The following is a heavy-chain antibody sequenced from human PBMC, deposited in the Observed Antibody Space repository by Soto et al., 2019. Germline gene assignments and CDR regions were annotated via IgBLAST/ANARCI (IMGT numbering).Heavy chain of an antibody. Sequence: SLRLSCAASGFTFSSYAMSWVRQAPGKGLEWVSAISGSGGSTYYADSVKGRFTISRDNSKNTLYLQMNSLRAEDTAVYYCAKGQYYYDSSGCSVWGQGTLVTVSS. J-gene: IGHJ4*02. V-gene: IGHV3-23*01. CDR2: ISGSGGST. CDR1: GFTFSSYA. CDR3: AKGQYYYDSSGCSV. D-gene: IGHD3-22*01.